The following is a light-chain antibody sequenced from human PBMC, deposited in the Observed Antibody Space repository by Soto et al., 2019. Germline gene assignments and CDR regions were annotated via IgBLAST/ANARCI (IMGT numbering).Light chain of an antibody. Sequence: DVRMTQSPSSLSASVGDTITITCRARRTINTYLNWFQQKTGEPPRLLIYGASTLHDGVPSRFSGSGSGGDVALTISGLQPEDFASYHCQQTYSDISVGGGTKV. V-gene: IGKV1-39*01. CDR3: QQTYSDIS. CDR2: GAS. J-gene: IGKJ4*01. CDR1: RTINTY.